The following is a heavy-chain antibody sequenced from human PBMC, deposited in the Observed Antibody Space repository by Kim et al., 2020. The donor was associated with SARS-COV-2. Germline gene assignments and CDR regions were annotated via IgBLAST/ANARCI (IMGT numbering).Heavy chain of an antibody. CDR1: GGSISSGGYY. J-gene: IGHJ4*02. CDR2: IYYSGST. V-gene: IGHV4-31*03. D-gene: IGHD3-3*01. Sequence: SETLSLTCTVSGGSISSGGYYWSWIRQHPGKGLEWIGYIYYSGSTYYNPSLKSRVTISVDTSKNQFSLKLSSVTAADTAVYYCAREGNTIFGVVFDYWGQGTLVTVSS. CDR3: AREGNTIFGVVFDY.